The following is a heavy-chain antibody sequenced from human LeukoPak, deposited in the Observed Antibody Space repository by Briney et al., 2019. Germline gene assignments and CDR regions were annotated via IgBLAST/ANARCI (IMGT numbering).Heavy chain of an antibody. CDR3: ARSEPYYDILYEDH. Sequence: PSETLSLTCTVSGGSISSSSYYWGWIRQPPGKGLEWIGSIYYSGSTYYNPSLKSRVTISVDTSKNQFSLKLSSVTAADTAVYYCARSEPYYDILYEDHWGQGTLVTVSS. J-gene: IGHJ4*02. V-gene: IGHV4-39*01. D-gene: IGHD3-9*01. CDR2: IYYSGST. CDR1: GGSISSSSYY.